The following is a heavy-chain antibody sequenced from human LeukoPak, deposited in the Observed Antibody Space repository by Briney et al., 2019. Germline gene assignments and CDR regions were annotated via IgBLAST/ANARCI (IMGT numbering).Heavy chain of an antibody. V-gene: IGHV1-18*01. J-gene: IGHJ4*02. CDR2: ISAHTGDT. CDR3: ARESPGNFDF. CDR1: GYTFTNYG. Sequence: ASVKVSCRASGYTFTNYGINWVRQAPGQGLEWVGWISAHTGDTNYAQKVQGRVTMTTDTSTSTIYMELRSLKSDDTAIYYCARESPGNFDFWGQGTLVTVSS. D-gene: IGHD1-26*01.